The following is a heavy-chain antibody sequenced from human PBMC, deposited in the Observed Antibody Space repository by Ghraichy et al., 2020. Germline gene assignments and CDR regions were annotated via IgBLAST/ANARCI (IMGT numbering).Heavy chain of an antibody. CDR3: VRSLGGILYNWFDP. V-gene: IGHV4-59*01. CDR2: IYYSGSS. J-gene: IGHJ5*02. CDR1: GGSISSYY. Sequence: SETLSLTCTVSGGSISSYYWTWIRQPPGKGLEWIGYIYYSGSSNYSPSLKSRVTMSVDTSKNQFSLKLSSVTAADTAVYYCVRSLGGILYNWFDPWGQGTLVTVSS. D-gene: IGHD4-23*01.